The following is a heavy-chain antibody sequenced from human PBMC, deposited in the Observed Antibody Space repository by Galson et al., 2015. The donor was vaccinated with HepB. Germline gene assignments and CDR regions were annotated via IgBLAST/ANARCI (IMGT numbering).Heavy chain of an antibody. CDR2: IYYSGST. V-gene: IGHV4-31*03. CDR3: ARRGGYGSGSKFAFDY. D-gene: IGHD3-10*01. CDR1: GGSISSGGYY. Sequence: TLSLTCTVSGGSISSGGYYWSWIRQHPGKGLEWIGYIYYSGSTYYNPSLKSRVTISVDTSKNQFSLKLSSVTAADTAVYYCARRGGYGSGSKFAFDYWGQGTLVTVSS. J-gene: IGHJ4*02.